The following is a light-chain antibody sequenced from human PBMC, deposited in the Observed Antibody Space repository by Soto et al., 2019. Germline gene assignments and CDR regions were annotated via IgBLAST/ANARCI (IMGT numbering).Light chain of an antibody. CDR2: DAS. Sequence: EIVLTQSPATLSLSPGERATLSCGASQSVDSYLAWYQQKPGQAPRLLIYDASNRATGIPARFSGSGSETGFTLTISSLEPEDFAIYYCQQRRSWPITFGQGTRLEIK. V-gene: IGKV3-11*01. CDR3: QQRRSWPIT. J-gene: IGKJ5*01. CDR1: QSVDSY.